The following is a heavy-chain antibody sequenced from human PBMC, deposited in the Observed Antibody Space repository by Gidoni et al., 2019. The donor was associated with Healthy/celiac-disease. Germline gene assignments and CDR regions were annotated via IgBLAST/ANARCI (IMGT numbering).Heavy chain of an antibody. Sequence: QVQLQQWGAGLLKPSETLSLTCAVYGGSFSGYSWSWIRQPPGKGLEWIGEINHSGSTNYNPSLKSRVTISVDTSKNQFSLKLSSVTAADTAVYYCARNLPRGYYFDYWGQGTLVTVSS. J-gene: IGHJ4*02. CDR3: ARNLPRGYYFDY. CDR2: INHSGST. V-gene: IGHV4-34*01. CDR1: GGSFSGYS.